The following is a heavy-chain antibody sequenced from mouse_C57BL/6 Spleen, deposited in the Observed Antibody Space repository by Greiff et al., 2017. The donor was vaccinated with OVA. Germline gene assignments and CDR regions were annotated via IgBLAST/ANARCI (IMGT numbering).Heavy chain of an antibody. V-gene: IGHV14-1*01. J-gene: IGHJ1*03. CDR3: TTLYCYGSSYGYFDV. CDR2: IDPEDGDT. Sequence: EVQLQQSGAELVRPGASVKLSCTASGFNIKDYYMHWVKQRPEQGLEWIGRIDPEDGDTEYAPKFQGKATMTADTSSNTAYLQLSSLTSEDTAVYYCTTLYCYGSSYGYFDVWGTGTTVTVSS. D-gene: IGHD1-1*01. CDR1: GFNIKDYY.